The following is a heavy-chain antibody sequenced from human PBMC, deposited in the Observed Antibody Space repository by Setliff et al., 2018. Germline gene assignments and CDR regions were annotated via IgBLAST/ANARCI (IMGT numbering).Heavy chain of an antibody. Sequence: ASVKVSCKASGYTLGNSILSWVRQAPGQGLEWMGWISAYNGKTYFAQKFQDRITLTTDTSTNTGYLELRGLRSDDTAVYYCLRLVRYCTKIACQATSGDEVWGLGTLVTVSS. J-gene: IGHJ4*02. CDR3: LRLVRYCTKIACQATSGDEV. CDR2: ISAYNGKT. CDR1: GYTLGNSI. V-gene: IGHV1-18*01. D-gene: IGHD2-8*01.